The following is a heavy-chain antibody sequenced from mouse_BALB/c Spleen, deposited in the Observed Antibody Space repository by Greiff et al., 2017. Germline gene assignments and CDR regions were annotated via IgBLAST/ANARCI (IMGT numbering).Heavy chain of an antibody. Sequence: QVQLQQSGAELVRPGASVKLSCKASGYTFTSYWINWVKQRPGQGLEWIGNIYPSDSYTNYNQKFKDKATLTVDKSSSTAYMQLSSPTSEDSAVYYCTREDYYGSSYGFAYWGQETLVTVSA. CDR2: IYPSDSYT. V-gene: IGHV1-69*02. D-gene: IGHD1-1*01. J-gene: IGHJ3*01. CDR1: GYTFTSYW. CDR3: TREDYYGSSYGFAY.